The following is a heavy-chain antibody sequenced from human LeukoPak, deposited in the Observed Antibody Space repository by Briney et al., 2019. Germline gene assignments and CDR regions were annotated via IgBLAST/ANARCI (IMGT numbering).Heavy chain of an antibody. CDR2: ISYDGSNK. CDR3: AKDGSSPRSGDFDY. CDR1: RFTFSTYA. D-gene: IGHD2-15*01. Sequence: GGSLRLSCAASRFTFSTYAMSWVRQAPGKGLEWVAVISYDGSNKYYADSVKGRFTISRDNSKNTLYLQMNSLRAEDTAVYYCAKDGSSPRSGDFDYWGQGTLVTVSS. V-gene: IGHV3-30*18. J-gene: IGHJ4*02.